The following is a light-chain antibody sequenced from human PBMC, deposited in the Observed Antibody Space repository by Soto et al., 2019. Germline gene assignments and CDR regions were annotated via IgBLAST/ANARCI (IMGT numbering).Light chain of an antibody. CDR1: KRGGNSY. J-gene: IGKJ1*01. Sequence: LVMTRFPATLSESPLDTATLSCPPSKRGGNSYLAWYQQKPGQAPRRLIYDASSRATGIPDRFSGSASGTDFTLTISRLEPEDFAVYYCQQYNGWPRTFGQGTKVDIK. CDR2: DAS. CDR3: QQYNGWPRT. V-gene: IGKV3-20*01.